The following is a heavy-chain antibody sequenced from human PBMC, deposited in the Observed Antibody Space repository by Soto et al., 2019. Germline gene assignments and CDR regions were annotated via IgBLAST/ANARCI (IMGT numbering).Heavy chain of an antibody. CDR2: IIPIFGTA. CDR3: ARTEDPAMAYYYYGMDV. CDR1: GGTFSSYA. V-gene: IGHV1-69*01. D-gene: IGHD5-18*01. J-gene: IGHJ6*02. Sequence: QVQLVQSGAEVNKPGSSVKVSCKAYGGTFSSYAICWVRQAPGQGLEWMGGIIPIFGTANYAQKFQGRVTITADESTSTAYMELSSLRSEDTAVYYCARTEDPAMAYYYYGMDVWGQGTTVTVSS.